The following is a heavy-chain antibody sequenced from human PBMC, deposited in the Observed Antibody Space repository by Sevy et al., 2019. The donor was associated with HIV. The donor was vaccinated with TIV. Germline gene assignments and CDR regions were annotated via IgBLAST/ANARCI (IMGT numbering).Heavy chain of an antibody. D-gene: IGHD6-19*01. CDR1: GFNFDDYN. V-gene: IGHV3-43*01. J-gene: IGHJ4*02. Sequence: GGSLRLSYAVSGFNFDDYNLHWVRQPPGKGLEWVSVISWDGETTHYADSVKGRFTISRDNSKDSLYLQMNSLRTEDTALYYCAKGGIAVPGPPDYWGQGTLVTVSS. CDR3: AKGGIAVPGPPDY. CDR2: ISWDGETT.